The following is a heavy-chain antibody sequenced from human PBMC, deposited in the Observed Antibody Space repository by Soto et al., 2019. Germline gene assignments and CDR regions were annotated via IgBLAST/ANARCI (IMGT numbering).Heavy chain of an antibody. CDR1: GFTFSSYA. J-gene: IGHJ4*02. CDR2: ISGSGGST. CDR3: AKVNYYDSSGPQSFDY. V-gene: IGHV3-23*01. Sequence: GVSLRLSCAASGFTFSSYAMSWVRQAPGKGLEWVSAISGSGGSTYYADSVKGRFTISRDNSKNTLYLQMNSLRAEDTAVYYCAKVNYYDSSGPQSFDYWGQGTLVTVSS. D-gene: IGHD3-22*01.